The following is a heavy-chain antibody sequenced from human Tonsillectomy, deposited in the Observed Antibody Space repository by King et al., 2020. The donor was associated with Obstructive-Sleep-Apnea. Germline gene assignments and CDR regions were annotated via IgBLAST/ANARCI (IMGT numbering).Heavy chain of an antibody. Sequence: QLQESGPGLVRPSGTLSLTCAISGDSISNSNWWSWVRQTPGKGLEWLGEISRTGTTNYNPSLKSRLTISIDNSQNEFSLQLNSVTAADTALYYCARESQGSTFGFHWFDPWSHGTLVTVSS. CDR3: ARESQGSTFGFHWFDP. V-gene: IGHV4-4*02. D-gene: IGHD5-18*01. CDR1: GDSISNSNW. J-gene: IGHJ5*02. CDR2: ISRTGTT.